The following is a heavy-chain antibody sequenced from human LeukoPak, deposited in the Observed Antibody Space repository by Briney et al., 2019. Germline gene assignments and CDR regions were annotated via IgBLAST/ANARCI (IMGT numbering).Heavy chain of an antibody. CDR1: GFTFSSYG. Sequence: GGSLRLSCAASGFTFSSYGMSWVRQAPGKGLEWVSAISGSGANTYYADSVKGRFAISRDNSKNTLYLQMNSLGAEDTALYYCAKPRSPNYEDFDYWGQGTLVTVSS. D-gene: IGHD3-3*01. CDR2: ISGSGANT. V-gene: IGHV3-23*01. CDR3: AKPRSPNYEDFDY. J-gene: IGHJ4*02.